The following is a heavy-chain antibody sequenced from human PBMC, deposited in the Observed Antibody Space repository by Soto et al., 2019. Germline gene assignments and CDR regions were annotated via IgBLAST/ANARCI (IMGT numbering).Heavy chain of an antibody. V-gene: IGHV1-24*01. D-gene: IGHD2-21*01. CDR2: FDPEDGET. J-gene: IGHJ5*02. CDR1: GYTLTELS. Sequence: ASVRVSCKXSGYTLTELSMHWVRQAPGKGLEWMGGFDPEDGETIYAQEFQGRVTMTEDTSTDTAYMELSSLRSEDTAVYYCATHGSDWRTNWFDPWGQGTLVTVSS. CDR3: ATHGSDWRTNWFDP.